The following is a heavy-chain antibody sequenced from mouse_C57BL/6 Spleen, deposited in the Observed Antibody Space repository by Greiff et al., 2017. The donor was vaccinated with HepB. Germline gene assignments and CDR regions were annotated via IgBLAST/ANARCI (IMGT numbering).Heavy chain of an antibody. CDR2: IDPSDSYT. CDR3: ARFYYYGSSPSWFAY. J-gene: IGHJ3*01. CDR1: GYTFTSYW. D-gene: IGHD1-1*01. V-gene: IGHV1-69*01. Sequence: QVQLQQPGAELVMPGASVKLSCKASGYTFTSYWMHWVKQRPGQGLEWIGEIDPSDSYTNYNQKFKGKSTLTVDKSSSTAYMQLSSLTSEDSAVYYCARFYYYGSSPSWFAYWGQGTLVTVSA.